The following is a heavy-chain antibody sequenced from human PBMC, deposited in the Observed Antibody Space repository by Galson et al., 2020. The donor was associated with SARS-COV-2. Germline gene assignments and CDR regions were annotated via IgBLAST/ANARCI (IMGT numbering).Heavy chain of an antibody. Sequence: SETLSLTCAVSTESITNGHWWSWVRQPPGKGLEWIGEIYHSGSTNYNPSLKSRVTMSVDKSKNQFSLNLTSVTAADTAMYYCARDGHCIYGACYSGFKYWGQGTLVTVSS. CDR1: TESITNGHW. CDR2: IYHSGST. D-gene: IGHD2-8*01. V-gene: IGHV4-4*02. J-gene: IGHJ4*02. CDR3: ARDGHCIYGACYSGFKY.